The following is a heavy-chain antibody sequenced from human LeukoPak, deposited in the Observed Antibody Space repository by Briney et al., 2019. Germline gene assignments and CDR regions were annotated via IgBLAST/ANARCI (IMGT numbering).Heavy chain of an antibody. D-gene: IGHD5-12*01. CDR2: ISGTGGST. J-gene: IGHJ4*02. Sequence: GGSLRLSCAASGFTFSSYAMSWVRQAPGEGLERLATISGTGGSTDYADSVKGRFTISRDNSKNTLYLQMNSLRADDTAVYYCAKFYSGYESFDSWGQGTLVTVSS. V-gene: IGHV3-23*01. CDR1: GFTFSSYA. CDR3: AKFYSGYESFDS.